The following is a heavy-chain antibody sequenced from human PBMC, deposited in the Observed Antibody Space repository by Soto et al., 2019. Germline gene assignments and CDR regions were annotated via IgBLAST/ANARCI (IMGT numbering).Heavy chain of an antibody. CDR2: ISGSGGDT. V-gene: IGHV3-23*01. CDR3: AKGSYLSSSWGYFDY. J-gene: IGHJ4*02. CDR1: GFTFSSFA. Sequence: GGSLRLSCAASGFTFSSFAMSWVRQAPGKGLEWVSAISGSGGDTYYADSVKGRFTISRDNSKKTLYLQMNSLRAEDTAVYYCAKGSYLSSSWGYFDYWGQGTLVTVSS. D-gene: IGHD6-13*01.